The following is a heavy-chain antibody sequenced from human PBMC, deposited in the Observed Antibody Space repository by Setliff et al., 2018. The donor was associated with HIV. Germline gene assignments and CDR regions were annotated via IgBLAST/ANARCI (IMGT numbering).Heavy chain of an antibody. CDR2: ITGWGFNT. Sequence: GGSLRLSCAASGFTFSSYAMAWVRQTPGQGLEWVSVITGWGFNTWYTDSVKGRFTISRDNSDNTLYLQMNSLRAEDTALYYCAKGAGLGWASFDYWGQGTLVTVSS. D-gene: IGHD3-16*01. CDR1: GFTFSSYA. V-gene: IGHV3-23*01. J-gene: IGHJ4*02. CDR3: AKGAGLGWASFDY.